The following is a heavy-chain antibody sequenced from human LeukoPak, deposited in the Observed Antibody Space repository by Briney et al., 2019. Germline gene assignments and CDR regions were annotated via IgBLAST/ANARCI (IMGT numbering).Heavy chain of an antibody. V-gene: IGHV1-69*13. CDR1: GGTFSSYA. CDR2: IIPIFGTA. Sequence: GASVKVSCKASGGTFSSYAISWVRQAPGQGLEWMGGIIPIFGTANYAQKFQGRVTITVDESTSTAYMELSSLRSEDTAVYYCARTLGYCSSTSCFHLRYYYYGMDVWGQGTTVTVSS. J-gene: IGHJ6*02. D-gene: IGHD2-2*01. CDR3: ARTLGYCSSTSCFHLRYYYYGMDV.